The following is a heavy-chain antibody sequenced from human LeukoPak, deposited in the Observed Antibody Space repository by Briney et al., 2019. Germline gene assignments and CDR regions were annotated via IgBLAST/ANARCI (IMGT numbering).Heavy chain of an antibody. Sequence: PGGSLRLSCAASGFTFRTYWMHWVRQAPGKGLEWVSVIYSGGSTYYADSVKGRFTISRDNSKNTLYLQMNSLRAEDTAVYYCARDGSSCWYEVEYFQHWGQGTLVTVSS. D-gene: IGHD6-13*01. CDR1: GFTFRTYW. V-gene: IGHV3-53*01. J-gene: IGHJ1*01. CDR3: ARDGSSCWYEVEYFQH. CDR2: IYSGGST.